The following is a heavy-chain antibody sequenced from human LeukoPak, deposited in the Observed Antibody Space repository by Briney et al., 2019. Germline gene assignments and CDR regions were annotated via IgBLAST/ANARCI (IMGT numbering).Heavy chain of an antibody. CDR1: GGSISTYY. CDR2: IYTSGST. J-gene: IGHJ4*02. Sequence: SETLSLTCTVSGGSISTYYWNWIRQPTGKGLEWIGRIYTSGSTNYNPSLKSRVSMSVDTSKNQFSLKLSSVTAADTAVYYCARGKVVAGTPGQNSWDSGGQGTLVTVSS. V-gene: IGHV4-4*07. D-gene: IGHD6-19*01. CDR3: ARGKVVAGTPGQNSWDS.